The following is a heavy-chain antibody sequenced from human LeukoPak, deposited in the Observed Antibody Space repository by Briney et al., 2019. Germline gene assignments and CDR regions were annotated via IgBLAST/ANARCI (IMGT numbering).Heavy chain of an antibody. CDR3: ARARRDGYNKSPDY. V-gene: IGHV4-59*13. CDR1: GVSISSYY. J-gene: IGHJ4*02. Sequence: PSETLSLTCTVSGVSISSYYRSWIRQPPGKGLEWMGYIYYSGSTNYNTALKSRVTISVDTSKNQFDLKLSSVTAADTYVYYCARARRDGYNKSPDYWGQGTLVTVSS. D-gene: IGHD5-24*01. CDR2: IYYSGST.